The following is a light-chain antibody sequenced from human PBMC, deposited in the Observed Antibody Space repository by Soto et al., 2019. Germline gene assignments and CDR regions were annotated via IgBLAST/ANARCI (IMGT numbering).Light chain of an antibody. J-gene: IGKJ1*01. Sequence: DIQMTQYPSSLSASVGDRVTITFRASQSISSYLNWYQQKPGKAPKLLIHDAPSLESGVPSRFSGGGSGAEFTLTITGLQPEDIATYSCQHYDSFWSFGQGA. CDR1: QSISSY. CDR3: QHYDSFWS. CDR2: DAP. V-gene: IGKV1-5*01.